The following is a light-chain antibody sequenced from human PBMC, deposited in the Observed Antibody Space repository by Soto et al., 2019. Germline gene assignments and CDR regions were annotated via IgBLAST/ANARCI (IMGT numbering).Light chain of an antibody. CDR2: EVS. CDR3: SSYTSTTSYV. J-gene: IGLJ1*01. V-gene: IGLV2-14*01. Sequence: QSALAQPASVSGSPGQSITISCTGTSRDVGGYNFVSWYQQHPGKAPKLIFSEVSNRPSGVSYRFSGSKSGNTASLTISGLQADDEADYYCSSYTSTTSYVLGTGTKV. CDR1: SRDVGGYNF.